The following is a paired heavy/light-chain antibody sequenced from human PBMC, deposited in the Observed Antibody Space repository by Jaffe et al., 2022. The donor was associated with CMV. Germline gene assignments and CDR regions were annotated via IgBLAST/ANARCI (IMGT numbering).Heavy chain of an antibody. CDR2: TYYGGTS. CDR1: GGSISSSTYF. CDR3: ARMARTSMALGGNY. J-gene: IGHJ4*02. D-gene: IGHD5-18*01. Sequence: QLQLQESGPGLVKPAETLSLNCSVSGGSISSSTYFWGWIRQPPGKGLEWIGNTYYGGTSQYNPSLRSRVTISLDMSKNQVSLQLTYVTAADTAKYYCARMARTSMALGGNYWGQGTLVTVSS. V-gene: IGHV4-39*01.
Light chain of an antibody. CDR2: KAS. J-gene: IGKJ1*01. CDR3: HQHYTFSWT. V-gene: IGKV1-5*03. Sequence: DIQMTQSPSTLSASVGDRVTITCRASQTITNWLAWYQQKPGEAPKVLIYKASRLESGVPSRFSGSGSGTEFTLTISSLQPDDFATYYCHQHYTFSWTFGQGTKVEIK. CDR1: QTITNW.